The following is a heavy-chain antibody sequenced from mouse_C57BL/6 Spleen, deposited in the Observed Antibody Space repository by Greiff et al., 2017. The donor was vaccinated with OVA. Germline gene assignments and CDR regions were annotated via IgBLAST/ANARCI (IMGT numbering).Heavy chain of an antibody. CDR3: AREGEEYYFDY. CDR1: GYTFTDYN. J-gene: IGHJ2*01. Sequence: EVKLMESGPELVKPGASVKMSCKASGYTFTDYNMHWVKQSHGKSLEWIGYINPNNGGTSYNQKFKGKATLTVNKSSSTAYMELRSLTSEDSAVYYCAREGEEYYFDYWGQGTTLTVSS. CDR2: INPNNGGT. V-gene: IGHV1-22*01.